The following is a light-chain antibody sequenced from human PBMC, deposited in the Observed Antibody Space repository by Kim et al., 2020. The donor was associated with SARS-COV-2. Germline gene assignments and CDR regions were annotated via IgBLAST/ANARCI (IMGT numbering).Light chain of an antibody. CDR2: YDS. Sequence: APGKTAWSTGGGNDIGIKSVHWYQRKPGQAPVMVIYYDSDRPSGIPERFSGSNSGSTATLTISRVEAGDEADYYCQVWDSSSDPVIFGGGTQLTVL. CDR3: QVWDSSSDPVI. J-gene: IGLJ2*01. V-gene: IGLV3-21*04. CDR1: DIGIKS.